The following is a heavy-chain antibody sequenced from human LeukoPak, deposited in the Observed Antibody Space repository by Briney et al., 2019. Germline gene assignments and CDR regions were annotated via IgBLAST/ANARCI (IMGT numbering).Heavy chain of an antibody. CDR1: GGSISSYY. CDR3: ARGQRTYDYVWGSSRYYWFDP. J-gene: IGHJ5*02. Sequence: SETLSLTCTVSGGSISSYYWSWIRQPPGKGLEWIGYIYYSGSTNYNPSLKSRVTISVDTSKNQFSLKLSSVTAADTAVYYCARGQRTYDYVWGSSRYYWFDPWGQGTLVTVSS. D-gene: IGHD3-16*02. V-gene: IGHV4-59*12. CDR2: IYYSGST.